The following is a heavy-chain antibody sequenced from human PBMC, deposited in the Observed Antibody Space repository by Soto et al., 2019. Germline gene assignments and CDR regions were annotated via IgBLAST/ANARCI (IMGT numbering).Heavy chain of an antibody. CDR2: IYTSGST. CDR1: GGSISSYY. D-gene: IGHD3-22*01. V-gene: IGHV4-4*07. CDR3: ARGDSSDYSTTTPADF. Sequence: PSETLSLTCTVSGGSISSYYWSWIRQPAGKGLEWIGRIYTSGSTNYNPSLKSRVTMSVDTSKNQFSLKLSSVTAADTAVYYCARGDSSDYSTTTPADFWGQGTLVTVSS. J-gene: IGHJ4*02.